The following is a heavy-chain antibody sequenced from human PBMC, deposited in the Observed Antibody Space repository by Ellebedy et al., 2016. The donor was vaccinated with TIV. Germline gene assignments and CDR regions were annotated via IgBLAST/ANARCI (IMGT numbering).Heavy chain of an antibody. CDR1: GFTFSGYA. CDR3: AKTDGSGSYVAYDY. J-gene: IGHJ4*02. D-gene: IGHD3-10*01. CDR2: ISATAAST. Sequence: GGSLRLSXAASGFTFSGYAMTWVRQAPGKGLEWVSTISATAASTYYADAVRGRFTISRDNSKNTLYQQMNSLRAEDTAVYCCAKTDGSGSYVAYDYWGQGILVTVSS. V-gene: IGHV3-23*01.